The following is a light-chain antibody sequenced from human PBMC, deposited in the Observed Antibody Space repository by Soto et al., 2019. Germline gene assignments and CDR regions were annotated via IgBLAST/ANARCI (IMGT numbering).Light chain of an antibody. CDR3: AKWDDSLRVYV. V-gene: IGLV1-47*01. CDR1: SSRSGSNY. CDR2: RND. Sequence: QSVLPQPPSASGTPGQRVTISCSTSSSRSGSNYVYWYQQLPGTAPKLLIYRNDQRPSGVPDRFSGSKSGTSASLAISGLRSEDEADYYCAKWDDSLRVYVFGTGTQLTVL. J-gene: IGLJ1*01.